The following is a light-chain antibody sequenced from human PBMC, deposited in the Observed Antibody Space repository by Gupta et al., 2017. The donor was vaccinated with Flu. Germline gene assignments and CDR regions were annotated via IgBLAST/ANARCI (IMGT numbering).Light chain of an antibody. CDR2: QVS. CDR3: LQCGHWPWT. Sequence: SASSTQGLVYSDGNTYLHWFQQRPGQSPRLLIYQVSYRDSGIPDRFSGSGSGTDFTLKISRVEAEDVGIYYCLQCGHWPWTFGQGTKVEIK. V-gene: IGKV2-30*01. CDR1: QGLVYSDGNTY. J-gene: IGKJ1*01.